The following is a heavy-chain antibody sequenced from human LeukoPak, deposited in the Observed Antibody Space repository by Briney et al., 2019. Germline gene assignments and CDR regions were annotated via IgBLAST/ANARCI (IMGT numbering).Heavy chain of an antibody. CDR1: GDSINSGTYY. V-gene: IGHV4-39*07. CDR2: ISDSGST. D-gene: IGHD2-15*01. Sequence: SETLSLTCTVSGDSINSGTYYWGWIRQPPGKGLEWIGSISDSGSTYYNPSLKSRVTISVDTSKNQFSLKLSSVTAAGTAVYYCARGRPIVVVVAATLGYFEYWGQGTLVTVSS. J-gene: IGHJ4*02. CDR3: ARGRPIVVVVAATLGYFEY.